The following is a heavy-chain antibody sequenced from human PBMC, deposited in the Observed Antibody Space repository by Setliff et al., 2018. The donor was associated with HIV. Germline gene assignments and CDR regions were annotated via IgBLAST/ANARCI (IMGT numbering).Heavy chain of an antibody. CDR1: GFTFFSYE. V-gene: IGHV3-48*03. D-gene: IGHD4-4*01. Sequence: LRLSCAASGFTFFSYEMNWVRQAPGKGLEWISYISSTGNTIYYADSVKGRFTISRDNAKNSLSLQMNSLRPEDTAVYYCARDLSNSELYYFYYMDVWGKGTTVTVSS. CDR3: ARDLSNSELYYFYYMDV. CDR2: ISSTGNTI. J-gene: IGHJ6*03.